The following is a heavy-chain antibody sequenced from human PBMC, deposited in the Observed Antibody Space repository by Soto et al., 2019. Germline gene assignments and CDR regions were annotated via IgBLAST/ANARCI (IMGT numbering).Heavy chain of an antibody. CDR3: ARGRGVRGVIKAAYYYGMDV. D-gene: IGHD3-10*01. V-gene: IGHV1-8*01. J-gene: IGHJ6*02. Sequence: GASVKVSCKASGYTFTSYDINWVRQATGQGLEWMGWMNPNSGNTGYAQKFQGRVTMTRNTSISTAYMELSSLRSEDTAVYYCARGRGVRGVIKAAYYYGMDVGGQGTTVTVSS. CDR2: MNPNSGNT. CDR1: GYTFTSYD.